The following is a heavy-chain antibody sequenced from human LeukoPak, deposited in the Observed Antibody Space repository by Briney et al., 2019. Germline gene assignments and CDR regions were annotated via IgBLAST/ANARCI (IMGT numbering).Heavy chain of an antibody. CDR1: GGTFSSYA. D-gene: IGHD1-1*01. J-gene: IGHJ4*02. CDR3: ARQAAQLELDY. V-gene: IGHV1-69*13. Sequence: SVKVSCKASGGTFSSYAISWVRQAPGQGLKWMGGIIPMFGTANYAQKFQGRVTIIADESTSTAYMELSSLRSEDTAVYYCARQAAQLELDYWGQGTLVTASS. CDR2: IIPMFGTA.